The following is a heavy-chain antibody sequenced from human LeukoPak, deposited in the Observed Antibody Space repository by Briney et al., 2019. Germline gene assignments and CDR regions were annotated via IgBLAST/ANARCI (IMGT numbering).Heavy chain of an antibody. CDR3: ARDRPGQQLVHWYFGY. Sequence: GRSLRLSCAASGFTFSSYAMHWVRQAPGKGLEWVAVISYDGSNKYYADSVKGRFTISRDNSKNTLYLQMNSLRAEDTAVYYCARDRPGQQLVHWYFGYWGQGTLVTVSS. D-gene: IGHD6-13*01. V-gene: IGHV3-30-3*01. J-gene: IGHJ4*02. CDR1: GFTFSSYA. CDR2: ISYDGSNK.